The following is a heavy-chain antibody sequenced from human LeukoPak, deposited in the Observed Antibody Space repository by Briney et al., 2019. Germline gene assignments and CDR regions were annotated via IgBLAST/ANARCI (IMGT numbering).Heavy chain of an antibody. V-gene: IGHV1-24*01. D-gene: IGHD5-24*01. CDR2: FDPEDGET. J-gene: IGHJ3*02. CDR3: ATDLGDGYLDAFNI. CDR1: GYTLTELS. Sequence: ASVKVSCKVSGYTLTELSMHWVRQAPGKGLEWMGGFDPEDGETIYAQKFQGRVTMTEDTSTDTAYMELSSLRSEDTAVYYCATDLGDGYLDAFNIWGQGTMVTVSS.